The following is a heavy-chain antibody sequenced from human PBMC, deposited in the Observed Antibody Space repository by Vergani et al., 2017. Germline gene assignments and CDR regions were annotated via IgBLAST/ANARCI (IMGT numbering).Heavy chain of an antibody. CDR2: IIPILVIA. Sequence: QVQLVQSGAEVKKPGSSVKVSCKASGGTFSSYAISWVRQAPGQGLEWMGRIIPILVIANYAQKFQGRVTITADKTTRTAYMGMSSLRSKETAVYYCARELITMVRGRLNSGLDYGGQGTLVTVSS. V-gene: IGHV1-69*04. CDR3: ARELITMVRGRLNSGLDY. J-gene: IGHJ4*02. D-gene: IGHD3-10*01. CDR1: GGTFSSYA.